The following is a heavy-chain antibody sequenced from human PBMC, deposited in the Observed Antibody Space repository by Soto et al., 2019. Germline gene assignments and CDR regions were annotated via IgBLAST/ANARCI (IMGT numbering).Heavy chain of an antibody. CDR3: ARGGFDYGPGRMDV. D-gene: IGHD3-10*01. CDR1: GFTFSNYW. V-gene: IGHV3-74*01. CDR2: TKSDGSGT. J-gene: IGHJ6*04. Sequence: EVQLVESGGGLLQPGGSLTLSCTASGFTFSNYWMHWVRQAPGKGLVWVSRTKSDGSGTSYTDSVKGRFTISRDNAYNTLYLQMSILRAEGTAVYYCARGGFDYGPGRMDVWGKGTTVIVSS.